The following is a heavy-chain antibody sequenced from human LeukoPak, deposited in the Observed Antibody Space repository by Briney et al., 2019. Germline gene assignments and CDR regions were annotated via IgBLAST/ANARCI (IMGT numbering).Heavy chain of an antibody. CDR1: GYTFTDYY. Sequence: ASVKVSCKASGYTFTDYYMHWVRQAPGQGFEWMGWINPNDGDTNYAQKFQGRVTMTRNTSISTAYMELSSLRSEDTAVYYCARVGGSGWYGFDYWGQGTLVTVSS. CDR2: INPNDGDT. V-gene: IGHV1-2*02. J-gene: IGHJ4*02. D-gene: IGHD6-19*01. CDR3: ARVGGSGWYGFDY.